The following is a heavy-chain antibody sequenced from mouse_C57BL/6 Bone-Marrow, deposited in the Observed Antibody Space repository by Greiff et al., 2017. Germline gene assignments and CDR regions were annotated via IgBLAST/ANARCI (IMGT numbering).Heavy chain of an antibody. Sequence: EVKVVESGGGLVKPGGSLKLSCAASGFTFSSYAMSWVRQTPEKRLEWVATISDGGSYTYYPDNVKGRFTISRDNAKNNLYLQMSHLKSEDTAMYYCARDPHYSDCEGYAYGGRGTRVTVSA. V-gene: IGHV5-4*01. D-gene: IGHD2-12*01. CDR2: ISDGGSYT. CDR3: ARDPHYSDCEGYAY. J-gene: IGHJ3*01. CDR1: GFTFSSYA.